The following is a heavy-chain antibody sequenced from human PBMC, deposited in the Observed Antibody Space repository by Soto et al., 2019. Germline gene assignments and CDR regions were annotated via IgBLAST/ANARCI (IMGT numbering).Heavy chain of an antibody. Sequence: PSETLSLTCTVSGGSLSNTNSYWGWIRQPPGNGLEWIGTIYYTDNTFYNPSLKSRVTISVDTSKNQFSLKLNSMTAADTAVYYCARHNYGSGSTYFDYWGQGTLVTVSS. CDR2: IYYTDNT. J-gene: IGHJ4*02. V-gene: IGHV4-39*01. CDR3: ARHNYGSGSTYFDY. D-gene: IGHD3-10*01. CDR1: GGSLSNTNSY.